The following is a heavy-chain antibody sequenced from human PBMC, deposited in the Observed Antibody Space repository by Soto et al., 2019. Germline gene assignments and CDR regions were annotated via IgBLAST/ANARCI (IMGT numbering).Heavy chain of an antibody. CDR2: ISYDGSNK. CDR3: AKDRFGGWSIRTYYYYGMDV. CDR1: GFTFSSYG. D-gene: IGHD6-19*01. Sequence: QVQLVESGGGVVQPGRSLRLSCAASGFTFSSYGMHWVRQAPGKGLEWVAVISYDGSNKYYADSVKGRFTISRDNSKNTLYLQMNRLRAEDTAVYYCAKDRFGGWSIRTYYYYGMDVWGQGTTVTVSS. J-gene: IGHJ6*02. V-gene: IGHV3-30*18.